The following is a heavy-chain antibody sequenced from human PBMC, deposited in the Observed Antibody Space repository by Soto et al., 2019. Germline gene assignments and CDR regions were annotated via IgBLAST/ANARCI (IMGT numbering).Heavy chain of an antibody. CDR3: AATLIAAPGTGHYYGKDG. CDR2: IVVGSGNT. J-gene: IGHJ6*02. CDR1: GFTYTSSA. D-gene: IGHD6-13*01. Sequence: RASVKVSCKAAGFTYTSSAVQWVRQARGQRLEWIGWIVVGSGNTNYAQKFQERVTITRDMSTSTAYMELSSLRSEDTAVYYCAATLIAAPGTGHYYGKDGRGQGAPVTGPS. V-gene: IGHV1-58*01.